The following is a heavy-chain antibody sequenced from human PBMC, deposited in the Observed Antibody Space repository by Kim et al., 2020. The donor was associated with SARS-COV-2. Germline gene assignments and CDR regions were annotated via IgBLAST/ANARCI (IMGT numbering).Heavy chain of an antibody. CDR3: AGSTYYYDSSGWWLDI. D-gene: IGHD3-22*01. CDR1: GFTFSDYY. V-gene: IGHV3-11*06. CDR2: ISSSSSYT. Sequence: GGSLRLSCAASGFTFSDYYMSWIRQAPGKGLEWVSYISSSSSYTNYADSVKGRFTISRDNAKNSLYLQMNSLRAEDTAVYYCAGSTYYYDSSGWWLDIWGQGTMVTVSS. J-gene: IGHJ3*02.